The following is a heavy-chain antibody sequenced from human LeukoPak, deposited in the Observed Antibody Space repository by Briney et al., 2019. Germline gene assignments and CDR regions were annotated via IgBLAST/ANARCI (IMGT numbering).Heavy chain of an antibody. CDR2: INKSGST. Sequence: SETLSLTCTVSGGSFSSGTYYWSWLRQPAGMGLEWDGRINKSGSTNSNPSLKSRVTISVDTPKNHFSLKLSSVTAAATAVYSRARVSVRRSSWYEPQRLYYFDYWGQGTLVSVSS. CDR1: GGSFSSGTYY. V-gene: IGHV4-61*02. CDR3: ARVSVRRSSWYEPQRLYYFDY. D-gene: IGHD6-13*01. J-gene: IGHJ4*02.